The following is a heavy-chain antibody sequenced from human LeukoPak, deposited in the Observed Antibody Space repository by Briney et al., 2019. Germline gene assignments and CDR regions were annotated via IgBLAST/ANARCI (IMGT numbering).Heavy chain of an antibody. D-gene: IGHD5-12*01. V-gene: IGHV3-11*03. CDR3: AMTGYGGHFDY. CDR2: ISSSSSYT. Sequence: GGSLRLSCAASGFTFSDYYMSWIRQAPGKGLEWVSYISSSSSYTNYADSVKGRFTISRDNAKNLLYLQMNSLRAEDTAVYYCAMTGYGGHFDYWGQGTLVTVSS. J-gene: IGHJ4*02. CDR1: GFTFSDYY.